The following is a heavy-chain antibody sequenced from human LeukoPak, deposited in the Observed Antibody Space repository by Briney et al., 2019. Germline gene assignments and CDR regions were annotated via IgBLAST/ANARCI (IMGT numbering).Heavy chain of an antibody. J-gene: IGHJ5*02. CDR3: AKDRYPAYPNWFDP. V-gene: IGHV3-23*01. D-gene: IGHD3-16*01. CDR1: GFTFSSYA. Sequence: GGSLRLSCAASGFTFSSYAMSWVRQAXGXGLEWVSAISGSGGSTYYADSVKGRFTISRDNSRNTLYLQMNSLRAEDTAVYYCAKDRYPAYPNWFDPWGQGTLVTVSS. CDR2: ISGSGGST.